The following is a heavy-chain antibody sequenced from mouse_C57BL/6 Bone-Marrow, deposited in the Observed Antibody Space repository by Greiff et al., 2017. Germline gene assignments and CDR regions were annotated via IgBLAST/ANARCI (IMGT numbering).Heavy chain of an antibody. D-gene: IGHD2-5*01. CDR2: IYPRSGNT. V-gene: IGHV1-81*01. CDR1: GYTFTSYG. J-gene: IGHJ3*01. Sequence: VKLQESGAELARPGASVKLSCKASGYTFTSYGISWVKQRTGQGLEWIGEIYPRSGNTYYNEKFKGKATLTADKSSSTAYMELRSLTSEDSAVYFCAREGAYYSNYDFAYWGQGTLVTVSA. CDR3: AREGAYYSNYDFAY.